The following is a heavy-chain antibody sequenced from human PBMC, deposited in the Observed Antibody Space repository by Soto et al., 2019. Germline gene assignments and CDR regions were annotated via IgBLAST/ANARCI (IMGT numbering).Heavy chain of an antibody. CDR2: MYHSGST. Sequence: QVQLQESGPGLVKPSGTLSLTCAVSGGSISSNYWWSWVRHPPGKGLDWMGEMYHSGSTNHNASPQRRATISVETSKTQFFLTWPSVPAADTAVDACTRLQMIACGGHVYKWCDIWGQGTLVTVSS. CDR1: GGSISSNYW. J-gene: IGHJ3*02. D-gene: IGHD3-16*01. CDR3: TRLQMIACGGHVYKWCDI. V-gene: IGHV4-4*02.